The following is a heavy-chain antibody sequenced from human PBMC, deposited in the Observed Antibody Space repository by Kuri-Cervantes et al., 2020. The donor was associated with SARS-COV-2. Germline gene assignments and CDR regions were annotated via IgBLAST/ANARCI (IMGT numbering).Heavy chain of an antibody. CDR2: ISGSGSYI. CDR3: ARVAGDPYYFDY. J-gene: IGHJ4*02. Sequence: LSLTCVASGFTVTRYTMNWVRQAPGKALEWVSSISGSGSYIYYADSVKGRVTISRDNSKNTLYLQMNSLRAEDTAVYYCARVAGDPYYFDYWGQGTLVTVSS. V-gene: IGHV3-21*01. D-gene: IGHD7-27*01. CDR1: GFTVTRYT.